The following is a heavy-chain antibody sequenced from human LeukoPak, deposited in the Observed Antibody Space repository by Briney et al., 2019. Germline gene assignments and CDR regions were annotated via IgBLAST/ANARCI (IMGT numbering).Heavy chain of an antibody. Sequence: QAGGSLRLSCAASGFTFSSYSMNWVRQAPGKGLEWVSYISSSSSTIYNADPVKGRFTISRDNAKNSLYLQMNSLRDEDTAVYYCARDDDYGDIRFDYWGQGTLVTVSS. CDR1: GFTFSSYS. V-gene: IGHV3-48*02. J-gene: IGHJ4*02. CDR2: ISSSSSTI. D-gene: IGHD4-17*01. CDR3: ARDDDYGDIRFDY.